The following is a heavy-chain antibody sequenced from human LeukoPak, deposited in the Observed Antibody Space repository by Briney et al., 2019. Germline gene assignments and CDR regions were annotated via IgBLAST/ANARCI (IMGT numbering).Heavy chain of an antibody. Sequence: GGSLRLSCSASGFTFLSYAMHWVRQAPGKGLEYVSATSSDGGSTYYADSVKGRFTISRDNSKNTLYLQMNSLRAEDTAVYYCAKDPSSGWYFWGQGTLVTVSS. J-gene: IGHJ4*02. CDR3: AKDPSSGWYF. V-gene: IGHV3-64*04. CDR1: GFTFLSYA. D-gene: IGHD6-19*01. CDR2: TSSDGGST.